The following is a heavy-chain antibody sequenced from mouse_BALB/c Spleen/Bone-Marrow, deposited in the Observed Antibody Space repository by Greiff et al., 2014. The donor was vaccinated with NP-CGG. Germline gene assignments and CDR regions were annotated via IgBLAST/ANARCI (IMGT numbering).Heavy chain of an antibody. CDR2: IYPGDGDT. V-gene: IGHV1-80*01. CDR1: GYALSSYW. J-gene: IGHJ2*01. D-gene: IGHD4-1*01. CDR3: ARGGRLTGYYFDY. Sequence: VKLMESGAELVRPGSSVKISCKASGYALSSYWMNWVKQRPGQGLEWIGQIYPGDGDTNYNGNFKDKATLTTDKSSTTAYMQLGSLTSEDSAVYFCARGGRLTGYYFDYWGQGTTLTVSS.